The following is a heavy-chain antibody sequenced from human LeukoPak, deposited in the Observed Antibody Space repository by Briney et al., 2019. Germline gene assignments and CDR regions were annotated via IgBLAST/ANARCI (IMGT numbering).Heavy chain of an antibody. CDR3: TRGSYGDYEY. CDR1: GFTFSNFG. D-gene: IGHD4-17*01. V-gene: IGHV3-21*01. Sequence: GGSLRPSCVVSGFTFSNFGMSWVRQAPGRGLEWVSSIDPSSTYIYYADSVKGRFTISRDNAQNSLYLQMNSLRAEDTAVYYCTRGSYGDYEYWGQGTLVTVSS. J-gene: IGHJ4*02. CDR2: IDPSSTYI.